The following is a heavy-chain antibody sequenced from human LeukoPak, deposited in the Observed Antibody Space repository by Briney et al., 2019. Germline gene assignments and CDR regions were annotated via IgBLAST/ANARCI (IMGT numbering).Heavy chain of an antibody. D-gene: IGHD3-22*01. CDR1: GYTFTSYG. J-gene: IGHJ4*02. Sequence: ASVKVSCKASGYTFTSYGISWVRQAPGQGLEWMGWISAYNGNTNYAQKIQGRVTMTTDTSTSTAYMELRSLRSDDTAVYYCARTEYYYDSSGYYLLDYWGQGTLVTVSS. V-gene: IGHV1-18*01. CDR3: ARTEYYYDSSGYYLLDY. CDR2: ISAYNGNT.